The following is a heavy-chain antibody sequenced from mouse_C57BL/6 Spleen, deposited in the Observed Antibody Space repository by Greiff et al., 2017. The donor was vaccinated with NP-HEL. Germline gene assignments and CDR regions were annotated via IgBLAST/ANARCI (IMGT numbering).Heavy chain of an antibody. D-gene: IGHD2-4*01. V-gene: IGHV1-56*01. J-gene: IGHJ3*01. CDR2: IFPGSGST. CDR3: AREGGLRRTSFAY. CDR1: GYTFTSHW. Sequence: VQLQQSGPELVRPGASVMISCKAPGYTFTSHWMQWVRQRPGQGLEWIGEIFPGSGSTYYNEKFKGKATLTVDTSSSTAYMQLSSLTSEDSAVYLWAREGGLRRTSFAYWGQGTLVTVSA.